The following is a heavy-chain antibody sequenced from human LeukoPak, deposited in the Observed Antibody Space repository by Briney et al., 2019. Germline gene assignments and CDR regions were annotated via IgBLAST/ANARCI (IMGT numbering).Heavy chain of an antibody. J-gene: IGHJ4*02. CDR1: GFSFSTYE. CDR2: ISSSGSTI. V-gene: IGHV3-48*03. D-gene: IGHD5-12*01. CDR3: VRDPYEAY. Sequence: PGGSLRLSCAASGFSFSTYEMNWVGQAPGKGLEWVSYISSSGSTIYYADSVKGRFTISRDNAKNSLNLQMNSLRAEDTAVYYCVRDPYEAYWGQGTLVTVSS.